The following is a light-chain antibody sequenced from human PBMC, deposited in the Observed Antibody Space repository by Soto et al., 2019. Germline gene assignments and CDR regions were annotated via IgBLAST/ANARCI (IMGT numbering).Light chain of an antibody. J-gene: IGKJ2*03. V-gene: IGKV1-5*03. CDR2: KTS. CDR3: QQYGKDYS. Sequence: DIQMAQSPSTLSASVGDRVTITCRASQSINNWLAWYQQKPGKAPKPLIYKTSILESGVPSRFSGSGSGTEFTLTISSLQADDFATYYCQQYGKDYSFGRGTKLEIK. CDR1: QSINNW.